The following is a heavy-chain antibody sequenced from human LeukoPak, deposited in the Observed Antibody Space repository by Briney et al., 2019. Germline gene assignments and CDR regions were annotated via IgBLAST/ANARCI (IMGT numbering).Heavy chain of an antibody. CDR1: GFTFSDYA. Sequence: GGSLRLSCAASGFTFSDYALIWVRQAPGMGLEWVSSISGDARTTFYADSVKGRFTVSRDTSKNTLYLQMNSLRAEDTAVYYCAKGWVYGVLFDYWGQGTLVTVSS. D-gene: IGHD4-17*01. J-gene: IGHJ4*02. V-gene: IGHV3-23*01. CDR2: ISGDARTT. CDR3: AKGWVYGVLFDY.